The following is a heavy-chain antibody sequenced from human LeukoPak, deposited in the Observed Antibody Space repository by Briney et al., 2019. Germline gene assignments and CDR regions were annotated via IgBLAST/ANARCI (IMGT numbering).Heavy chain of an antibody. J-gene: IGHJ4*02. V-gene: IGHV4-59*08. D-gene: IGHD3-22*01. CDR2: IYYSGST. CDR3: ARHGDDSSGYFRLDY. CDR1: GGSISSYY. Sequence: SETLSLTCTVYGGSISSYYWSWIRQPPGKGLEWIGYIYYSGSTNYNPSLKSRVTISVDTSKNQFSLKLSSVTAADTAVYYCARHGDDSSGYFRLDYWGQGTLVTVSS.